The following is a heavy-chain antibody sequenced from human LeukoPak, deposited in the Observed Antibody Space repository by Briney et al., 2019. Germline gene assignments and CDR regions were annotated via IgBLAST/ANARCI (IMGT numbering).Heavy chain of an antibody. CDR3: ATDHQRGYSGYVGHPEGY. D-gene: IGHD5-12*01. Sequence: ASVKVSCKVSGYTLTELSMHWVRQSPGKGLEWMGGFDPEDGETIYAQKFQGRVTMTEDTSTDTAYMELSSLRSEDTAVYYCATDHQRGYSGYVGHPEGYWGQGTLVTVSS. CDR1: GYTLTELS. V-gene: IGHV1-24*01. J-gene: IGHJ4*02. CDR2: FDPEDGET.